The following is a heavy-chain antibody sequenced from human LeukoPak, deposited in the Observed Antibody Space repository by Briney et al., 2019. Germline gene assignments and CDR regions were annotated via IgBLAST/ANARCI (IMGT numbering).Heavy chain of an antibody. CDR2: INAGNGNT. J-gene: IGHJ3*02. D-gene: IGHD3-10*01. V-gene: IGHV1-3*01. Sequence: ASVKVSCKACGYTFTSYAIHWVRQAPGQRLEWMGWINAGNGNTKFSQKFQGRVTITTDESTSTAYMELSSLRSEDTAVYYCASPVVRGVPVAFDIWGQGTMVTVSS. CDR1: GYTFTSYA. CDR3: ASPVVRGVPVAFDI.